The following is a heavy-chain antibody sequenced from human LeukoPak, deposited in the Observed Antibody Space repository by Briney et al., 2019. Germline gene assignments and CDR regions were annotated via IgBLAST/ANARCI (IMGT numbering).Heavy chain of an antibody. CDR2: INPNSGGT. V-gene: IGHV1-2*02. Sequence: SVKVSCKASGYTFIGYYMHWVRQAPGQGLEWMGWINPNSGGTNYAQRFQGRVTTTRDTSISTAYMELSRLRSDDTAVYYCARDHPGGWYDYWGQGTLVTVSS. CDR1: GYTFIGYY. D-gene: IGHD6-19*01. CDR3: ARDHPGGWYDY. J-gene: IGHJ4*02.